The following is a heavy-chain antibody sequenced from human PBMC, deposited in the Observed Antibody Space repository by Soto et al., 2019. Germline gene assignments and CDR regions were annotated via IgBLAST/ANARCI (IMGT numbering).Heavy chain of an antibody. CDR2: VSGSGDPG. Sequence: PVGSLRLSCVGSGFIFRDYYMSWFRQAPGKGLEWLAYVSGSGDPGYNEGSVRGRFTIFRDNAKNSVYLQMDRLGVDGTAVYFCAKGRGFSSSSWFAPWGQGTRVTVSS. CDR3: AKGRGFSSSSWFAP. D-gene: IGHD6-6*01. J-gene: IGHJ5*02. V-gene: IGHV3-11*01. CDR1: GFIFRDYY.